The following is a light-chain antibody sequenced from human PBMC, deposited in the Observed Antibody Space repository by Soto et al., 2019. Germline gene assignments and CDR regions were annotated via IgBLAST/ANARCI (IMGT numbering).Light chain of an antibody. V-gene: IGKV2-28*01. J-gene: IGKJ1*01. Sequence: DIVMTQSPDSLAVSLCERAAINCKCSQSRLYSSNNKNYLVWYLQKPGQSPQLLIYLGSNRASGVPDRFSGSGSGTDFTLKISRVEAEDVGVYYCMQALQIRAVGQGTKVEIK. CDR2: LGS. CDR3: MQALQIRA. CDR1: QSRLYSSNNKNY.